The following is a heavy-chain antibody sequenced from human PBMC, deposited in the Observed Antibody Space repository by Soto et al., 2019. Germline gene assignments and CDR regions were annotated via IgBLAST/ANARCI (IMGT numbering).Heavy chain of an antibody. J-gene: IGHJ4*02. CDR2: ISSNSLYT. Sequence: PGGSLRLSCAASGLTFSDYYMSWIRQAPGKGLEWVSYISSNSLYTNYADSAKGRFTISRDNAKNSLHLQMNSLRADDTAMYYCARVLSESFDYWGQGTLVTVSS. CDR1: GLTFSDYY. CDR3: ARVLSESFDY. V-gene: IGHV3-11*03.